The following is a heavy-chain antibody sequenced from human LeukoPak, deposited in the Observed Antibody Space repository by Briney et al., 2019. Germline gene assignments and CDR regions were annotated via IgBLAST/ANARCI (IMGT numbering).Heavy chain of an antibody. J-gene: IGHJ6*02. D-gene: IGHD4-17*01. V-gene: IGHV3-30*18. CDR2: ISYDGSNK. Sequence: PGGSLRLSCAASGFTFSSYGMHWVRQAPGKGLEWVVVISYDGSNKYYADSVKGRFTISRDNSKNTLYLQMNSLRAEDTAVYYCAKGDGDYLPDRFYYYYYGMDVWGQGTTVTVYS. CDR3: AKGDGDYLPDRFYYYYYGMDV. CDR1: GFTFSSYG.